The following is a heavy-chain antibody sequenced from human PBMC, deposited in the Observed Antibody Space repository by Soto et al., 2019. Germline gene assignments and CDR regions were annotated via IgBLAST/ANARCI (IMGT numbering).Heavy chain of an antibody. CDR2: IYYSGST. CDR1: GGSIISGDYY. D-gene: IGHD5-12*01. Sequence: SETLSLTCTVSGGSIISGDYYWSLIRQPPGKGLEWIGYIYYSGSTYYNPSLKSRVTISVDTSKNQFSLKLSSVTAADTAVYYCASHKRWLQLNYYYGMDVWGQGTTVTVSS. V-gene: IGHV4-30-4*01. J-gene: IGHJ6*02. CDR3: ASHKRWLQLNYYYGMDV.